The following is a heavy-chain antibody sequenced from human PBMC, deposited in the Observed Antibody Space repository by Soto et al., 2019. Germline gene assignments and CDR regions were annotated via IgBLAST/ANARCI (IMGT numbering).Heavy chain of an antibody. CDR2: LYDVDGS. CDR3: ATWHEREHAFDV. D-gene: IGHD1-1*01. Sequence: DVQLVESGGGLIQPGESLRLSCAAFGFTISGKKYVAWVRQAPGKGLEWVSALYDVDGSFYADSVTGRFTTSSDSSKTTVYLQMNHLRPDDTAVYYCATWHEREHAFDVWGQGTTVTISS. V-gene: IGHV3-53*01. J-gene: IGHJ3*01. CDR1: GFTISGKKY.